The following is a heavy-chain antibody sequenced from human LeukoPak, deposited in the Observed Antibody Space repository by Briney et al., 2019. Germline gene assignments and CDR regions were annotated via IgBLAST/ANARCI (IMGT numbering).Heavy chain of an antibody. CDR2: MNGNGGST. CDR1: GFDFDDYG. V-gene: IGHV3-20*04. J-gene: IGHJ4*02. CDR3: ARDQGSADY. Sequence: GGSLRLSCAASGFDFDDYGMTWVRQAPGKGLEWVSGMNGNGGSTGYADSVRGRFIISRDNAKNYVHLQMDSLRAEDTAVYYCARDQGSADYWGQGTLVTASS.